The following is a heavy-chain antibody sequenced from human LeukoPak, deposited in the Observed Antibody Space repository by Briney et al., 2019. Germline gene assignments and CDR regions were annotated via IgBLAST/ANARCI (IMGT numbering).Heavy chain of an antibody. CDR3: AKDDGGSYYIYYYYMDV. J-gene: IGHJ6*03. D-gene: IGHD1-26*01. CDR1: GFTVSSDY. Sequence: PGGSLRLSCAASGFTVSSDYMNWVRQAPGKGLEWVSVIYSDGSTYYADSVKGRFTISRDNSKNTLYLQMNSLRAEDTAVYYCAKDDGGSYYIYYYYMDVWGKGTTVTISS. V-gene: IGHV3-53*01. CDR2: IYSDGST.